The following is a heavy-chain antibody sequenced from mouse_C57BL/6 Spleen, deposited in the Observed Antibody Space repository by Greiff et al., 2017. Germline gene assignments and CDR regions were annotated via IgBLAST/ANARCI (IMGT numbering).Heavy chain of an antibody. Sequence: VQLQQPGAELVKPGASVKLSCKASGYTFTSYWMHWVKQRPGQGLEWIGMIHPNSGSTNYNEKFKSKATLTVDKSSSTAYMQLSSLTSEDSAVYYCATTYYGSSYVAAYWGQRTLVTVSA. J-gene: IGHJ3*01. CDR1: GYTFTSYW. CDR3: ATTYYGSSYVAAY. V-gene: IGHV1-64*01. CDR2: IHPNSGST. D-gene: IGHD1-1*01.